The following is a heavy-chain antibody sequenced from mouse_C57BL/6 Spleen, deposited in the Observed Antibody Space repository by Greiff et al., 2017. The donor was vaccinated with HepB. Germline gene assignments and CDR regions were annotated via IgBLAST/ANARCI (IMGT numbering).Heavy chain of an antibody. J-gene: IGHJ2*01. Sequence: VQLKESGPGLVKPSQSLSLTCSVTGYSITSGYYWNWIRQFPGNKLECLGYISYDGNNNYNQSFKNRISITPDTSKNQFFLKLNSVTTEDTATYYCARDYVSGYGYWGQGTTLTVSS. CDR1: GYSITSGYY. V-gene: IGHV3-6*01. CDR2: ISYDGNN. D-gene: IGHD1-1*01. CDR3: ARDYVSGYGY.